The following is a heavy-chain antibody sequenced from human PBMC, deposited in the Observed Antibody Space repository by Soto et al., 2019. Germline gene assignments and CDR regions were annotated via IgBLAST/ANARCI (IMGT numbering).Heavy chain of an antibody. CDR3: AREDGWLILDY. CDR2: ITRSSSYI. CDR1: GFAFNTYS. V-gene: IGHV3-21*06. Sequence: EVQLVESGGGPVKPGGSLRLSCAASGFAFNTYSMNWVRQAPGKGLEWVAFITRSSSYIYYADSVRGRFTLSRDNAMNSLYLQMNSLRAEDTAIYYWAREDGWLILDYWGQGTLVTVSS. D-gene: IGHD6-19*01. J-gene: IGHJ4*02.